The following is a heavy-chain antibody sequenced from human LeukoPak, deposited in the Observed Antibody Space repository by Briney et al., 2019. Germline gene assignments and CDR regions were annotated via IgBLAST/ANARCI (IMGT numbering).Heavy chain of an antibody. CDR3: ARDWSYDILTGYYDY. J-gene: IGHJ4*02. CDR1: GFTFSSYA. CDR2: ISYDGSNK. Sequence: GGSLRLSCAASGFTFSSYAMHWVRQAPGKGLEWVAVISYDGSNKYYADSVKGRFTISRDNSKNTLYLQMNSLRAEDTAVYYGARDWSYDILTGYYDYWGQGTLVTVSS. V-gene: IGHV3-30*04. D-gene: IGHD3-9*01.